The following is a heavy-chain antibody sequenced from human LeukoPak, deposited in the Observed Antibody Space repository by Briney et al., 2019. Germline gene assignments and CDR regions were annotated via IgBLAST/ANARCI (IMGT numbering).Heavy chain of an antibody. D-gene: IGHD3-16*01. CDR2: IYPGDSDI. CDR1: GYSFTNYW. Sequence: GESLKISCKGSGYSFTNYWIGWVRQMPGKGLEWMGIIYPGDSDIRYSPSFQGQVTISADKSISAAYLQCSSLKASDTAMYYCARGRGRQATDAFDIWGQGTMVTVSS. J-gene: IGHJ3*02. CDR3: ARGRGRQATDAFDI. V-gene: IGHV5-51*01.